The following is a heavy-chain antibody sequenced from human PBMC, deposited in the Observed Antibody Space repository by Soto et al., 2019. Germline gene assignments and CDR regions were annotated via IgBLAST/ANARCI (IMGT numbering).Heavy chain of an antibody. CDR2: INHSGST. J-gene: IGHJ6*03. Sequence: SETLSLTCAVYGGSFSGYYWSWIRQPPGKGLEWIGEINHSGSTNYNPSLKSRVTISVDTSKNQFSLKLSSVTAADTAVYYCARGSIAARMGYMDVWGKGTTVTVSS. CDR3: ARGSIAARMGYMDV. CDR1: GGSFSGYY. D-gene: IGHD6-6*01. V-gene: IGHV4-34*01.